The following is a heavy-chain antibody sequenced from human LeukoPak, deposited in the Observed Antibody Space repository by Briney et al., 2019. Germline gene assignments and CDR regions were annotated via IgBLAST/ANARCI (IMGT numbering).Heavy chain of an antibody. CDR3: ARDPIAADY. J-gene: IGHJ4*02. D-gene: IGHD6-13*01. V-gene: IGHV3-74*01. CDR2: ISSDGRST. CDR1: GLTFSSYG. Sequence: GGSLRLSCAASGLTFSSYGMHWVRQAPGKGLVWVSRISSDGRSTTYADSVKGRFTISRDNAKNTLYLQMISLRAEDTAVYYCARDPIAADYWGQGTLVTVSS.